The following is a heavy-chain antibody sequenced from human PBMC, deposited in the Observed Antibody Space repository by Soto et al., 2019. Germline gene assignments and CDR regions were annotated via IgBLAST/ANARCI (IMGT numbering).Heavy chain of an antibody. D-gene: IGHD1-26*01. Sequence: PGGSLRLSCVASGSTFSSYEMNWVRQAPGRGLEWVSCSSSSGGTKYYADSVKGRFTISRDDARNSMYLQMNSLRAEDTAVYYCARGLPRGPTTRRFDSWGQRTLLTVS. CDR3: ARGLPRGPTTRRFDS. V-gene: IGHV3-48*03. CDR2: SSSSGGTK. J-gene: IGHJ4*02. CDR1: GSTFSSYE.